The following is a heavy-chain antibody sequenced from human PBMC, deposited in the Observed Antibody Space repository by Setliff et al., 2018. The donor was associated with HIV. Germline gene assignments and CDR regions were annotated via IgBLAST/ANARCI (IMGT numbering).Heavy chain of an antibody. V-gene: IGHV4-39*01. CDR2: IFHTGYS. CDR1: GGSISRSHLY. CDR3: ARLAATYGNHRFDY. D-gene: IGHD1-1*01. Sequence: SETLSLTCTVSGGSISRSHLYWAWIRQPPGKGLEWIGHIFHTGYSIYSPSLKSRVTMSVDTSKNEFSLKMTSVIAADAAVYFCARLAATYGNHRFDYWGQGVPVTVSS. J-gene: IGHJ4*02.